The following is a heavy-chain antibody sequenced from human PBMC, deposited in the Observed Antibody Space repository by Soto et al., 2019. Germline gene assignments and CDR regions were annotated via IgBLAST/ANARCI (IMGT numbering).Heavy chain of an antibody. CDR1: GFTFSSYS. J-gene: IGHJ4*02. CDR3: VRHWLATRDFDY. D-gene: IGHD1-26*01. V-gene: IGHV3-21*01. Sequence: EVQLVESGGGLVKPGGSLRLSCAASGFTFSSYSMNWVRQAPGKGLEWVSSMSSSSGHIYYADSVKGRFTISRDNAKNSLYLQMNSLRAEDTAVYYCVRHWLATRDFDYWGQGTLVTVSS. CDR2: MSSSSGHI.